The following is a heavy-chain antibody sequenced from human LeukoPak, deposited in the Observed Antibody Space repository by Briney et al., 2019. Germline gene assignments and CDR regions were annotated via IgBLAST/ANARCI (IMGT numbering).Heavy chain of an antibody. Sequence: SETLSLTCAVYGGSFSGYYWSWIRQPPGKGLEWIGYIYYSGSTNYNPSLKSRVTISVDTSKNQFSLKLSSVTAADTAVYYCARAPTPSHWYFDLWGRGTLVTVSS. V-gene: IGHV4-59*01. CDR1: GGSFSGYY. D-gene: IGHD2-15*01. J-gene: IGHJ2*01. CDR3: ARAPTPSHWYFDL. CDR2: IYYSGST.